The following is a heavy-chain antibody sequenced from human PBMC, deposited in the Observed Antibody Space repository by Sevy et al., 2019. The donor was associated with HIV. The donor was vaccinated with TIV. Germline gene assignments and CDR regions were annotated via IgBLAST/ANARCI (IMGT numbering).Heavy chain of an antibody. V-gene: IGHV3-48*02. J-gene: IGHJ4*02. Sequence: GGSLRLSCVASGFNYSTYTMTWVRQAPGKGLQWVSYISSSSNTLYYADSVKGRFTISRDNSKNTLYLQMNSLRDEDTAVYSCATRAHNPNGVCFDYWGQGTLVPVSS. CDR3: ATRAHNPNGVCFDY. CDR1: GFNYSTYT. D-gene: IGHD2-8*01. CDR2: ISSSSNTL.